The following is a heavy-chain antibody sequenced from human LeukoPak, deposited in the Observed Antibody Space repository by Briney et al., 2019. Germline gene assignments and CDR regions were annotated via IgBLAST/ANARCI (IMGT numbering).Heavy chain of an antibody. CDR3: VKSLFDQYSYAMDV. J-gene: IGHJ6*02. D-gene: IGHD3-9*01. CDR1: GFIFSTYA. V-gene: IGHV3-64D*09. Sequence: PGGSLRLSCSASGFIFSTYAMDWVRQAPGKGLEYVSTISSNGISTYYADSVRGRFTISRDNAKNTVSLQMSSLRAEDTAVYYCVKSLFDQYSYAMDVWGQGTTVTVSS. CDR2: ISSNGIST.